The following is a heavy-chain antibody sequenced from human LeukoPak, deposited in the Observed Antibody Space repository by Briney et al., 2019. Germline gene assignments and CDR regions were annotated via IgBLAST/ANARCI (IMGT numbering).Heavy chain of an antibody. Sequence: ASVKVSCKTSGGTFSSFAINWVRHAPGQGLEWMGGIIPIFGTANYAQKFQGRVTITTDGSTSTAYMELSSLRSEDTAVYYCARDVSRIGGAFDIWGQGTMVTVSS. J-gene: IGHJ3*02. V-gene: IGHV1-69*05. D-gene: IGHD3-16*01. CDR2: IIPIFGTA. CDR3: ARDVSRIGGAFDI. CDR1: GGTFSSFA.